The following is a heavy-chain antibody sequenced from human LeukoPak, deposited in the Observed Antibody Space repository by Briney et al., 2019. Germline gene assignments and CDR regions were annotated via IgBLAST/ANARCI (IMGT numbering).Heavy chain of an antibody. Sequence: PGGSLRLSCAASGFTFSSYGMHWVRQAPGKGLEWVAVISYDGSNKYYADSVKGRFTISRDNSKNTLYLQMNSLRAEDTAVYYCAKEMEAAAGSPFDYWGQGTLVTVSS. CDR1: GFTFSSYG. CDR2: ISYDGSNK. CDR3: AKEMEAAAGSPFDY. D-gene: IGHD6-13*01. J-gene: IGHJ4*02. V-gene: IGHV3-30*18.